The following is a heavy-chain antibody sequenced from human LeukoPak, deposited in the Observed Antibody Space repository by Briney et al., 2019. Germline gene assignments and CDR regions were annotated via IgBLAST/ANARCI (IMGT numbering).Heavy chain of an antibody. CDR2: IYYNGNT. CDR3: ARGASSSGYNNWYFDL. Sequence: SETLSLTCSVSDGSINSYYWNWIRRPPGKGLEWIGYIYYNGNTNYNPSLKSRVTISIDTSKNQFSLKLSSVTAADTAVYYCARGASSSGYNNWYFDLWGRGTLVTVSS. CDR1: DGSINSYY. D-gene: IGHD3-22*01. J-gene: IGHJ2*01. V-gene: IGHV4-59*01.